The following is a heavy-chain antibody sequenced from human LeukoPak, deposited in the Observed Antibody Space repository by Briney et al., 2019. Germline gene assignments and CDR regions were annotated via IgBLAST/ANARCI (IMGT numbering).Heavy chain of an antibody. D-gene: IGHD2-15*01. CDR1: GFTFSDYY. Sequence: GGSLRLSCAASGFTFSDYYMSWIRQAPGKGLEWVSYISSSGSTIYYADSVKGRFTISRDNAKNSLYLQMNSLRAEDTAVYYCARANRYCSGGSCYGPEGYWGQGTLVTVSS. CDR3: ARANRYCSGGSCYGPEGY. J-gene: IGHJ4*02. CDR2: ISSSGSTI. V-gene: IGHV3-11*01.